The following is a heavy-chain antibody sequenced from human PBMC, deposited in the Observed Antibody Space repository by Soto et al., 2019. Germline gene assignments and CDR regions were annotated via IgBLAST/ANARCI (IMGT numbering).Heavy chain of an antibody. CDR2: MNADGGTT. Sequence: EVQLVESGGGLVQPGGALRLSCVDSGFTFSRYWMHWVRQAPGKGLVWVSRMNADGGTTTYADSVKGRFTISRDNAKNTLHLQMNTLRAEDTAVYYCARDLSGPADYWGQGPLVTVSS. J-gene: IGHJ4*02. V-gene: IGHV3-74*01. CDR1: GFTFSRYW. CDR3: ARDLSGPADY. D-gene: IGHD2-15*01.